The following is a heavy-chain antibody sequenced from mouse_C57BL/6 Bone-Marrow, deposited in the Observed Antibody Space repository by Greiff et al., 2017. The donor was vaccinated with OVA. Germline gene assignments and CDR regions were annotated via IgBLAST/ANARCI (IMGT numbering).Heavy chain of an antibody. Sequence: VQRVESDAELVKPGASVKISCKVSGYNFTDYTIHWMKQRPEQGLEWIGYIYPRDGSTKYNEKFKGKATLTADKSSSTAYLQLISLTSDDSAGYFCARDYDNLDYWGQGTTLTVSS. J-gene: IGHJ2*01. D-gene: IGHD2-4*01. CDR2: IYPRDGST. V-gene: IGHV1-78*01. CDR1: GYNFTDYT. CDR3: ARDYDNLDY.